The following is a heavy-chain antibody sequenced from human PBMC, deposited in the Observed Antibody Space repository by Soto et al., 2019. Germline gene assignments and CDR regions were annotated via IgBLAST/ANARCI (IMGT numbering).Heavy chain of an antibody. CDR3: AREALVGWQLYHRFYYMDV. V-gene: IGHV3-21*01. J-gene: IGHJ6*03. D-gene: IGHD2-8*02. CDR2: ISSSSSYI. CDR1: GFTFSSYS. Sequence: GGSLRLSCAASGFTFSSYSMNWVRQAPGKGLEWVSSISSSSSYIYYADSVKGRFTISRDNAKNSLYLQMNSLRAEDTAVYYCAREALVGWQLYHRFYYMDVWGKGTTVTVSS.